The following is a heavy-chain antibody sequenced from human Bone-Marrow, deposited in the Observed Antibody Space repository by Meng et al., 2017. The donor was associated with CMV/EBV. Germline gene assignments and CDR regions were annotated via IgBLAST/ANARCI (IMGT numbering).Heavy chain of an antibody. V-gene: IGHV1-69*04. J-gene: IGHJ4*02. CDR2: IIPILGIA. Sequence: SMKVSCKASGYTFTGYYMHWVRQAPGQGLEWMGRIIPILGIANYAQKFQGRVTITADKSTSTAYMELSSLRSEDTAVYYCARVARGRGDYWGQGTLVTFSS. D-gene: IGHD3-10*01. CDR3: ARVARGRGDY. CDR1: GYTFTGYY.